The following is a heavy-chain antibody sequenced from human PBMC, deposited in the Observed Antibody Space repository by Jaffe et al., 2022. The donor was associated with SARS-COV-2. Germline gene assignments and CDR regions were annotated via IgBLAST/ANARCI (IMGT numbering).Heavy chain of an antibody. D-gene: IGHD1-26*01. CDR2: IYYSGST. CDR1: GGSISSGDYY. V-gene: IGHV4-30-4*01. CDR3: AREALGATTNMEYYFDY. J-gene: IGHJ4*02. Sequence: QVQLQESGPGLVKPSQTLSLTCTVSGGSISSGDYYWSWIRQPPGKGLEWIGYIYYSGSTYYNPSLKSRVTISVDTSKNQFSLKLSSVTAADTAVYYCAREALGATTNMEYYFDYWGQGTLVTVSS.